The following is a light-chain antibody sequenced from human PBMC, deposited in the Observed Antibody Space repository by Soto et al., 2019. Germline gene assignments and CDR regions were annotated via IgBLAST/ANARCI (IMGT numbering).Light chain of an antibody. CDR2: EVN. CDR1: SSDVGGYNY. V-gene: IGLV2-14*01. J-gene: IGLJ1*01. Sequence: QSVLTQPASVSGYLGQSITISCTGTSSDVGGYNYVSWYQHHPGRAPKLLIYEVNIRPSGVSSHFSGSKSGNTASLTIAGLQAEDEADYYCSSYTDTSTFVFGTGTKVTV. CDR3: SSYTDTSTFV.